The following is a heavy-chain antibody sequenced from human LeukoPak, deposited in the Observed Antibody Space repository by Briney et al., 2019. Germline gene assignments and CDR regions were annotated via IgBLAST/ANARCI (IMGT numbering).Heavy chain of an antibody. D-gene: IGHD3-22*01. Sequence: GGSLRLSCAASGFIFSNNGMSWLRQSPGRGLEWVSGISGGGDTTYYAESVKGRFTISRDNSKNTLFLQMNSLTAEDTAVYYCAETNGYYDYWGQGTLVAVSS. CDR1: GFIFSNNG. CDR2: ISGGGDTT. J-gene: IGHJ4*02. CDR3: AETNGYYDY. V-gene: IGHV3-23*01.